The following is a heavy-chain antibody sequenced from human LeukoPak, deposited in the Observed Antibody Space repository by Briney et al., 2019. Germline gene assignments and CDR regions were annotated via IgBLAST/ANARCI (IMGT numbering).Heavy chain of an antibody. CDR3: ARADYYDSSGYWFDY. V-gene: IGHV4-59*08. CDR1: GGSISSYY. D-gene: IGHD3-22*01. J-gene: IGHJ4*02. CDR2: IYYSGST. Sequence: KASETLSLTCTVSGGSISSYYWSWIRQPPGKGLEWIGYIYYSGSTNYNPSLKSRVTISVDTSKNQFSLKLSSVTAADTAVYYCARADYYDSSGYWFDYWGQGTLVTVSS.